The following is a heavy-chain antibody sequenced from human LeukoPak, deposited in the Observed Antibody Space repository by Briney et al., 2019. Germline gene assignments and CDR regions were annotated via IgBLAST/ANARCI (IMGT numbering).Heavy chain of an antibody. CDR3: ARVYYFASSGYYFPPDY. Sequence: GASVKVSCKASGYTFTSYDIYWVRQATGQGLEWMGWMNPNSGNTVYAQKFQGRVTITSNTSINTAYMELSSLTSEDTAMYYCARVYYFASSGYYFPPDYWGQGTLVTVSS. J-gene: IGHJ4*02. CDR2: MNPNSGNT. CDR1: GYTFTSYD. D-gene: IGHD3-22*01. V-gene: IGHV1-8*03.